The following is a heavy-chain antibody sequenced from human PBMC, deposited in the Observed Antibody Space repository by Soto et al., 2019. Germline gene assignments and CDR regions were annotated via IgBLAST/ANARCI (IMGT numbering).Heavy chain of an antibody. CDR1: GGSISSGGYY. V-gene: IGHV4-31*03. D-gene: IGHD5-18*01. CDR3: ARDKRAVDTAMVTSAFDI. Sequence: QVQLQESGPGLVKPSQTLSLTCTVSGGSISSGGYYWSWIRQHPGKGLEWIGYIYYSGSTYYNPSLKTRVTISVDTSKNQFSLKLSSVTAADTAVYYCARDKRAVDTAMVTSAFDIWGQGTMVTVSS. CDR2: IYYSGST. J-gene: IGHJ3*02.